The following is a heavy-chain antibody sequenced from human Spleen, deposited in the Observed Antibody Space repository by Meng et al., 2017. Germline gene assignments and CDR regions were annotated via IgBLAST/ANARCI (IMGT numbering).Heavy chain of an antibody. CDR2: INTNTGDA. CDR3: ARDGHIVVVPAANNWFDL. Sequence: QVQLVQSGSELNKPGASVKVSCTASGYPFPSYALNWARQAPGQGLGWLGLINTNTGDATYAPGFTGRFVFSLDTSVSTAYLQVTSLKAEDTAIYYCARDGHIVVVPAANNWFDLWGQGTLVTVSS. CDR1: GYPFPSYA. V-gene: IGHV7-4-1*02. D-gene: IGHD2-2*01. J-gene: IGHJ5*02.